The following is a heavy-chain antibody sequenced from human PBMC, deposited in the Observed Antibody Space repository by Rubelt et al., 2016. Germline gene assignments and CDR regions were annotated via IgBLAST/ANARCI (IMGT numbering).Heavy chain of an antibody. D-gene: IGHD1-1*01. Sequence: QVQLQQWGAGLLKPSETLSLTCAVYGGSFSGYYWSWIRQPPGKGLEWIGSIDRSGSTYYNPSLKSRVTISVDTSKIQFSLKLSSVTAADTAVYYCARDNSYFDYWGQGTLVTVSS. J-gene: IGHJ4*02. CDR2: IDRSGST. CDR1: GGSFSGYY. V-gene: IGHV4-34*01. CDR3: ARDNSYFDY.